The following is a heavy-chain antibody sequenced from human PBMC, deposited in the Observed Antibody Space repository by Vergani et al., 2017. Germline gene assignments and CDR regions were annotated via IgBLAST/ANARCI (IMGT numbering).Heavy chain of an antibody. Sequence: QVQLQESGPGLVKPSETLSLTCTVSGDSVSSGSSYWSWIRKSPGKGLEWIGYIYYSGSTNYNPSLKSRVTISVDTPKNQCSLKLCSVTAADTAEYYCARGGWGNGYDDGGQGTLVTVSS. D-gene: IGHD5-24*01. CDR2: IYYSGST. CDR3: ARGGWGNGYDD. CDR1: GDSVSSGSSY. V-gene: IGHV4-61*01. J-gene: IGHJ4*02.